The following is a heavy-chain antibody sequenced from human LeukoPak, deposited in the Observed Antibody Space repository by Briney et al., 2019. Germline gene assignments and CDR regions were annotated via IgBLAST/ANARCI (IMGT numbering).Heavy chain of an antibody. J-gene: IGHJ4*02. CDR1: GFTFDDYG. D-gene: IGHD3-10*01. Sequence: GGSLRLSCVASGFTFDDYGIGWVRQAPGKGLEWVSGINWKGGSTDYADSVKGRFTISRDNAKNSVSLRVEDTALYHCVLTSGSGSYRGYLNYWGQGTLVTVSS. V-gene: IGHV3-20*01. CDR3: VLTSGSGSYRGYLNY. CDR2: INWKGGST.